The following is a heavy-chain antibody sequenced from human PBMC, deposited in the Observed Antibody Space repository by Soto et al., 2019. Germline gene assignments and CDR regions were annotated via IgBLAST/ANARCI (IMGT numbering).Heavy chain of an antibody. V-gene: IGHV3-66*01. D-gene: IGHD3-10*01. CDR1: SFSVSGHY. Sequence: GGSLRLSCAASSFSVSGHYMSWVRQAPGKGLEWLSIIYSSGDTYFADSVKGRFSMSRDNSKNTVYLQMTSLRVEDTGVYYCARGLVRAFFDYWGQGTLVTVSS. CDR3: ARGLVRAFFDY. J-gene: IGHJ4*02. CDR2: IYSSGDT.